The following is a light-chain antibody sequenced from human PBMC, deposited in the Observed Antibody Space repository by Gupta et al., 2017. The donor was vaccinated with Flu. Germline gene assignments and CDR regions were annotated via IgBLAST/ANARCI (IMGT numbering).Light chain of an antibody. CDR1: KSGRSSY. CDR2: AAS. Sequence: LSLSPVEGAALSCRASKSGRSSYLAWYQQKPGQAPRLLIYAASSRVTGIPDRFSGSGSGTDFTLTISRLEPEDFAVYYCQQYGSSPPFSFGPGTKVDLK. V-gene: IGKV3-20*01. J-gene: IGKJ3*01. CDR3: QQYGSSPPFS.